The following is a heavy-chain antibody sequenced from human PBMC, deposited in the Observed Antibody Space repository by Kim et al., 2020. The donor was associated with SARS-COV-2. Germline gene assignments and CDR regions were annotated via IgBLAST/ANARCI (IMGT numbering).Heavy chain of an antibody. V-gene: IGHV3-48*03. J-gene: IGHJ4*02. CDR1: GFTFSSYE. CDR3: ARAPAFDWLLLYYFDY. D-gene: IGHD3-9*01. Sequence: GGSLRLSCAASGFTFSSYEMNWVRQAPGKGLEWVSYISSSGSTIYYADSVKGRFTISRDNAKNSLYLQMNSLRAEDTAVYYCARAPAFDWLLLYYFDYWGQGTLVTVSS. CDR2: ISSSGSTI.